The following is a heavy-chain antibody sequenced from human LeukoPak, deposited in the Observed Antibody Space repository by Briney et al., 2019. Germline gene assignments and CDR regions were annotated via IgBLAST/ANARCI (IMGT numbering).Heavy chain of an antibody. CDR3: ARCHIVVVVADYYYGMDV. CDR2: ISAYNGNT. V-gene: IGHV1-18*01. J-gene: IGHJ6*02. CDR1: GYTFASYG. Sequence: ASVKVSCKASGYTFASYGISWVRQAPGQGLEWMGWISAYNGNTNYAQKLQGRVTMTTDTSTSTAYMELRSLRSDDTAVYYCARCHIVVVVADYYYGMDVWGQGTTVTVSS. D-gene: IGHD2-15*01.